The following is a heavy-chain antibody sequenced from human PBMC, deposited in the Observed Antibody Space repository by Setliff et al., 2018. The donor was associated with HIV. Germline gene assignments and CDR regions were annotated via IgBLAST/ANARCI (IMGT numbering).Heavy chain of an antibody. CDR1: GFTVSSYY. J-gene: IGHJ4*02. CDR3: ARVRLYNSALDY. V-gene: IGHV3-66*02. CDR2: IYSDGST. Sequence: LSLTCAASGFTVSSYYMAWVRQAPGKGLEWVSTIYSDGSTYHADSVKGRFTLSRDTSKNTLSLQMNTLRPEDTAVYFCARVRLYNSALDYWGQGTLVTVSS. D-gene: IGHD3-22*01.